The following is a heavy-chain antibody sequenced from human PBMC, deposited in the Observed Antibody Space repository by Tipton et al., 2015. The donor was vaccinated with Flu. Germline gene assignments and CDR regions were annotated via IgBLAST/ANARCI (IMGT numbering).Heavy chain of an antibody. V-gene: IGHV4-39*07. CDR3: ARLSYYDVDLKNFYFED. Sequence: TLSLTCTVSSGSIRSTNYFCAWIRQPPGKRLELIGSIYPSGTTYYNPSLKSRVTISVDTSMNQFSLRLSSVTAADTAVYYCARLSYYDVDLKNFYFEDWGQGTLVTVSS. CDR1: SGSIRSTNYF. CDR2: IYPSGTT. J-gene: IGHJ4*02. D-gene: IGHD3-10*02.